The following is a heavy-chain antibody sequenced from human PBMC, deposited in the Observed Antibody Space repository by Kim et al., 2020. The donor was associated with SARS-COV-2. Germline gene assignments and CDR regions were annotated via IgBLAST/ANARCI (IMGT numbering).Heavy chain of an antibody. J-gene: IGHJ4*02. D-gene: IGHD5-18*01. CDR3: ARTTAMATVDY. V-gene: IGHV5-10-1*01. Sequence: NYSPSFQGHVTISADKSISTAYLQWSSLKASDTAMYYCARTTAMATVDYWGQGTLVTVSS.